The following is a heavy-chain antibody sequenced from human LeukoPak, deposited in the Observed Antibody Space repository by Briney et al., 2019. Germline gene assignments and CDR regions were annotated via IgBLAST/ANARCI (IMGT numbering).Heavy chain of an antibody. D-gene: IGHD2/OR15-2a*01. CDR1: GFTFTSYS. J-gene: IGHJ4*02. CDR3: AREGPRGNSQFDY. CDR2: IWYDGSNK. V-gene: IGHV3-33*08. Sequence: GGSLRLSCAASGFTFTSYSMNWVRQAPGKGLEWVALIWYDGSNKYYADSVKGRLTISRDNSKNTLYLQMNSLRAEGTAVYYCAREGPRGNSQFDYWGQGTLVTVSS.